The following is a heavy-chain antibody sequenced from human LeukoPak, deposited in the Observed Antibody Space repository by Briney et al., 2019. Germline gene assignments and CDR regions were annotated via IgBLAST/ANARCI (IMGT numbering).Heavy chain of an antibody. CDR1: GFTFSSYW. Sequence: PGGSLRVSCAASGFTFSSYWMSWVRQAPGKGLEWVAFIRYDGSNKYYADSVKGRFTISRDNSKNTLYLQMNSLRAEDTAVYYCAKIHYYGSGSYYHDAFDIWGQGTMVTVSS. J-gene: IGHJ3*02. V-gene: IGHV3-30*02. CDR2: IRYDGSNK. D-gene: IGHD3-10*01. CDR3: AKIHYYGSGSYYHDAFDI.